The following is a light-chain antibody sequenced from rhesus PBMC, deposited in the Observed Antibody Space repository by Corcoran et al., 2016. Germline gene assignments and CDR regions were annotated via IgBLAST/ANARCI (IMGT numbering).Light chain of an antibody. J-gene: IGKJ3*01. CDR2: FAS. V-gene: IGKV6-55*01. CDR1: QSIGGS. CDR3: QQSSSFPFT. Sequence: EIVLTQSPVFQSVTLKEKITITCQASQSIGGSLHWYQQKPDQSPKLLIKFASHSISGVPSRFSGSGAGTDFTLTISSREAEDAATYYCQQSSSFPFTFGPGTKLDIK.